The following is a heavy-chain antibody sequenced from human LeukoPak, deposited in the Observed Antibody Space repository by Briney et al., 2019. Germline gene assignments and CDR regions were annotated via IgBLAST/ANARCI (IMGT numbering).Heavy chain of an antibody. CDR3: AREGWGYSSGWGRPDY. V-gene: IGHV1-2*02. D-gene: IGHD6-19*01. Sequence: GASVKVSCKASGYTFSGYYLHWVRQAPGQGLEWMGWINPNSGGTNSAQKFQGRVTMTRDTSIITAYMELRSLRSDDTAVYYCAREGWGYSSGWGRPDYWGQGTLVTVSS. CDR2: INPNSGGT. J-gene: IGHJ4*02. CDR1: GYTFSGYY.